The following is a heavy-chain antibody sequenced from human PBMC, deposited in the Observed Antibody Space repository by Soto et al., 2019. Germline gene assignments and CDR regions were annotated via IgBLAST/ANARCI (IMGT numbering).Heavy chain of an antibody. CDR3: ARDEYNNGRNWLNP. D-gene: IGHD2-8*01. CDR2: ISTYNGNT. Sequence: GPEVKKPGASVKVSCKASGYSFSNSGFSWMRQAPGQGLEWMGWISTYNGNTNYAQKFRGRLSMTRDTSTTTAFMELTTLRSDDTAVYYCARDEYNNGRNWLNPWGQGTLVTVTS. CDR1: GYSFSNSG. J-gene: IGHJ5*02. V-gene: IGHV1-18*01.